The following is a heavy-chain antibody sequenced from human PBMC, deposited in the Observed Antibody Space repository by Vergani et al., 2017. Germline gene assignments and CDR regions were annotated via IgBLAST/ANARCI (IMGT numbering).Heavy chain of an antibody. CDR1: GFTFSSYS. Sequence: EVQLVESGGGLVKPGGSLRLSCAASGFTFSSYSMNWVRQAPGKGLEWVSSISGSSYYIYYADSVKGRFTISRDNAKNSLYLQMNSLRAEDTAVYYCARDLHSVVAGTTGVYYYYYGMDVWGQGTTVNVSS. CDR2: ISGSSYYI. CDR3: ARDLHSVVAGTTGVYYYYYGMDV. V-gene: IGHV3-21*01. D-gene: IGHD1-7*01. J-gene: IGHJ6*02.